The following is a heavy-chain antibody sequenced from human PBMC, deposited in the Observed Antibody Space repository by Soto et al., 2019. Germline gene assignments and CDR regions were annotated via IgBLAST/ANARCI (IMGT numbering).Heavy chain of an antibody. D-gene: IGHD3-10*01. CDR1: GFTFSSYW. V-gene: IGHV3-74*01. CDR3: ARGGFSGSGSFIQGDY. J-gene: IGHJ4*02. CDR2: IKSDGSNI. Sequence: EVQLVESGGGLVQPGGSLRLSCAPSGFTFSSYWMHWVRQAPGKGLVWVSRIKSDGSNINYADSVKGRFTISRDNAKNTLYLQMNSLRAEDTAIYYCARGGFSGSGSFIQGDYWGQGTLVTVSS.